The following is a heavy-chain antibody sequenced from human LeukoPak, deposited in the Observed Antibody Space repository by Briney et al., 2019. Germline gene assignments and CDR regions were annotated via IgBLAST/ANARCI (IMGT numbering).Heavy chain of an antibody. CDR1: GDSXSSNSAA. Sequence: GDSXSSNSAAWNWIRQSPSRGLEWLGRTYYRSKWYNDYAVSVKSRITINPDTSKNQFSLQLNSVTPEDTAVYYCARGGSSWYGNYYYGMDVWGQGTTVTVSS. J-gene: IGHJ6*02. CDR2: TYYRSKWYN. CDR3: ARGGSSWYGNYYYGMDV. V-gene: IGHV6-1*01. D-gene: IGHD6-13*01.